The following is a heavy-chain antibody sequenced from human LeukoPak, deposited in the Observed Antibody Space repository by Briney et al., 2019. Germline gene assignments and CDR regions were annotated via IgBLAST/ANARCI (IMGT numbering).Heavy chain of an antibody. CDR2: IYYSGST. CDR1: GGSISSSNYY. CDR3: ARNFSSGWFDY. D-gene: IGHD6-19*01. V-gene: IGHV4-39*07. Sequence: PSATLSLTCTVSGGSISSSNYYWGWIRQPPGKGLEWTGSIYYSGSTSYNPSLKSRVTISVDTSKNQFSLKLSSVTAADTAVYYCARNFSSGWFDYWGQGTLVTVSS. J-gene: IGHJ4*02.